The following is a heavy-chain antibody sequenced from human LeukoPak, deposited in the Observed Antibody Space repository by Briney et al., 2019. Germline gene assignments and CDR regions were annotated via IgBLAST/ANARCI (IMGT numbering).Heavy chain of an antibody. CDR1: GGSISSGGYY. V-gene: IGHV4-31*03. CDR2: IYYSGST. Sequence: SETLSLTCTVSGGSISSGGYYWSWIRQHPGKGLEWIGYIYYSGSTYYNPSLKSRVTISVDTSKNQFSLKLSSVTAADTAVYYCARGGPCYYDSSGYFERYYFDYWGQGTLVTVSS. D-gene: IGHD3-22*01. J-gene: IGHJ4*02. CDR3: ARGGPCYYDSSGYFERYYFDY.